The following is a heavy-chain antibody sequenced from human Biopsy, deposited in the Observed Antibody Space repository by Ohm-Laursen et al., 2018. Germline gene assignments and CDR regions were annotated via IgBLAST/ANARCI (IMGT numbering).Heavy chain of an antibody. D-gene: IGHD3-22*01. V-gene: IGHV3-33*01. CDR3: ARDAEEFDSSGPRFDY. CDR1: GFTFSRHG. Sequence: SLRLSCAASGFTFSRHGMHWVRQAPGKGLEWVAVIWSDGNNKYYADSVKGRFAISRDTSRNTLYMQMNSLRVEDTALYYCARDAEEFDSSGPRFDYWGQGTLVTVSS. J-gene: IGHJ4*02. CDR2: IWSDGNNK.